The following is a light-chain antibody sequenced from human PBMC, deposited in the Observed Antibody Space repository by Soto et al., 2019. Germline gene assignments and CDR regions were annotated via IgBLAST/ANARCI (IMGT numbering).Light chain of an antibody. CDR3: QQYNRYWM. CDR1: QSISSW. Sequence: DSQMTQSPSTLSASVGPRLTITCRASQSISSWLAWYQQKPGKAPKILISDASNLESGVPSRFSGSASGTEFTLTISSLKPDDSATYYCQQYNRYWMFGQGTKVDIK. V-gene: IGKV1-5*01. CDR2: DAS. J-gene: IGKJ1*01.